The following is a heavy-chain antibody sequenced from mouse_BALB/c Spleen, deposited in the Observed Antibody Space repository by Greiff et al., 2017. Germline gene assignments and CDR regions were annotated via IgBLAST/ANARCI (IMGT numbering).Heavy chain of an antibody. J-gene: IGHJ4*01. D-gene: IGHD3-1*01. CDR1: GDSITSGY. CDR3: ARNSSGYLYYAMDY. V-gene: IGHV3-8*02. CDR2: ISYSGST. Sequence: EVKVVESGPSLVKPSQTLSLTCSVTGDSITSGYWNWIRKFPGNKLEYMGYISYSGSTYYNPSLKSRISITRDTSKNQYYLQLNSVTTEDTATYYCARNSSGYLYYAMDYWGQGTSVTVSS.